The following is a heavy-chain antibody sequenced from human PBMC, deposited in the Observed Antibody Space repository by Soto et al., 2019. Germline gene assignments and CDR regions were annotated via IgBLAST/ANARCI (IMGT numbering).Heavy chain of an antibody. CDR3: ANDTLPLYYYDSSGPVACFAS. CDR1: GFTFSNYA. D-gene: IGHD3-22*01. J-gene: IGHJ4*02. Sequence: EVQLLESGGGLVQPGNFLRLSCAASGFTFSNYAMSWVRQSPGKGLEWVSGIVASGDSTYYAASVKGRFTVYRDHSKNALYLYMNRPRAEDTDVYFCANDTLPLYYYDSSGPVACFASWDQGTLVTVSS. CDR2: IVASGDST. V-gene: IGHV3-23*01.